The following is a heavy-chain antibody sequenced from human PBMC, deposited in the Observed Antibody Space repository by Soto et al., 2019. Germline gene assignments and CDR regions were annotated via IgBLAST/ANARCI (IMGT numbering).Heavy chain of an antibody. Sequence: ASVKVSCKASGYTFTSYDINWVRQATGQGLEWMGWMNPNSGNTGYAQKFQGRVTITADKSTSTAYMELSSLRSEDTAMYYCARGRETVTTLDYWGQGTLVTVSS. V-gene: IGHV1-8*01. CDR3: ARGRETVTTLDY. D-gene: IGHD4-17*01. J-gene: IGHJ4*02. CDR1: GYTFTSYD. CDR2: MNPNSGNT.